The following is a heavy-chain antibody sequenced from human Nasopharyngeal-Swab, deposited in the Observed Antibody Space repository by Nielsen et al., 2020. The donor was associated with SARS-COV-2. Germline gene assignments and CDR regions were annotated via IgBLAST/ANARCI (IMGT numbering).Heavy chain of an antibody. CDR2: IVVGSGNT. Sequence: SVKVSCKASGFTFTSSAVQWVRQARGQRLEWIGWIVVGSGNTNYAQKFQERVTITRDMSTSTAYMELSSLRSEDSAVYYCAASPNYYDSSGYPFDIWGQGTMVTVSS. J-gene: IGHJ3*02. CDR3: AASPNYYDSSGYPFDI. CDR1: GFTFTSSA. V-gene: IGHV1-58*01. D-gene: IGHD3-22*01.